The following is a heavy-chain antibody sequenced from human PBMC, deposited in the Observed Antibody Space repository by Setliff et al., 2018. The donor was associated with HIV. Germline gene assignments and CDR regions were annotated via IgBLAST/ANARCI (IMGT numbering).Heavy chain of an antibody. D-gene: IGHD3-3*01. V-gene: IGHV4-39*01. CDR3: VTVVQDDLGVALFDY. CDR2: IYFNGIT. Sequence: PSETLSLTCSVSGDSVSSRSYYWGWIRQSPGKGLEWIGSIYFNGITHDNPSLKSRVTTSVDTSKNQFSLNLHSVTAGDTGFYYCVTVVQDDLGVALFDYWGPGILVTVPQ. J-gene: IGHJ4*02. CDR1: GDSVSSRSYY.